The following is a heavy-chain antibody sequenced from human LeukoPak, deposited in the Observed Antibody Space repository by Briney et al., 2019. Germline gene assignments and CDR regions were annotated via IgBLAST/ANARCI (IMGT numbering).Heavy chain of an antibody. J-gene: IGHJ4*02. CDR3: AREAGAAGSSVFDY. D-gene: IGHD6-13*01. CDR2: IRFDGSNK. CDR1: GFTFSTYG. V-gene: IGHV3-30*02. Sequence: PGGSLRLSYAASGFTFSTYGMHWVRQAPGKGLEWVAFIRFDGSNKYYADSVKGRFTISRDNSKNTLYLQMNSLRAEDTAVYYCAREAGAAGSSVFDYWGQGTLVTVSS.